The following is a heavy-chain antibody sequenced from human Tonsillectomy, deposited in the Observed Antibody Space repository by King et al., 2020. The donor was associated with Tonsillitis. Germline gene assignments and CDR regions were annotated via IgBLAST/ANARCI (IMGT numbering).Heavy chain of an antibody. CDR3: ARGSYYYYYMDV. Sequence: VQLVESGGGLVQPGGSLRLSCAASGFPFSSYEMNWVRQAPGKGLEWVSYIGSSGSTIYYADSVKGRFTISRHDAKNSLYLQMNSLGAEDTAVYYCARGSYYYYYMDVWGKGTTVAVSS. J-gene: IGHJ6*03. CDR1: GFPFSSYE. CDR2: IGSSGSTI. V-gene: IGHV3-48*03.